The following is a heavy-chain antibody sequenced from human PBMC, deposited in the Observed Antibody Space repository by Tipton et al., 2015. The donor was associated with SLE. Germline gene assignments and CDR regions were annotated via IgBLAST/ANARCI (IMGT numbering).Heavy chain of an antibody. CDR2: ISSSSSTI. V-gene: IGHV3-48*01. D-gene: IGHD5-12*01. CDR3: AREAS. Sequence: GSLRLSCAASGFSFSTNAMHWVRQAPGKGLEWVSYISSSSSTIYYADSVKGRFTISRDNAKNSLYLQMNSLRAEDTAVYYCAREASWGQGTLVTVSS. CDR1: GFSFSTNA. J-gene: IGHJ4*02.